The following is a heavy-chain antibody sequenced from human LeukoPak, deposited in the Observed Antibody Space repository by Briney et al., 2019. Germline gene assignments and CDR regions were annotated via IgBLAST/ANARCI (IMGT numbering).Heavy chain of an antibody. V-gene: IGHV1-69*05. D-gene: IGHD3-22*01. CDR1: GYTFTSYG. J-gene: IGHJ3*02. Sequence: GASVKVSCKASGYTFTSYGISWVRQAPGQGLEWMGGIIPIFGTANYAQKFQGRVTITTDESTSTAYMELSSLRSEDTAVYYCAREGDYYDSKAFDIWGQGTMVTVSS. CDR3: AREGDYYDSKAFDI. CDR2: IIPIFGTA.